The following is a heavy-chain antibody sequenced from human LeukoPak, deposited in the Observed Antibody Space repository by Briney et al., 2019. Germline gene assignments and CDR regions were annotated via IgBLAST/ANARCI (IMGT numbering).Heavy chain of an antibody. CDR2: IRSKAYGGTT. CDR1: GFTVSSNS. Sequence: PGGSLRLSCTVSGFTVSSNSMSWVRQAPGKGLEWVGFIRSKAYGGTTEYAASVKGRFTISRDDSKSIAYLQMNSLKTEDTAVYYCTRGRRATHDYWGQGTLVTVSS. J-gene: IGHJ4*02. D-gene: IGHD1-26*01. CDR3: TRGRRATHDY. V-gene: IGHV3-49*04.